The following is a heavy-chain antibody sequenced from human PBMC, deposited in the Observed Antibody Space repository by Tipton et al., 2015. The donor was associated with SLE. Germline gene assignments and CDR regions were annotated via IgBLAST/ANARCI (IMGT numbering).Heavy chain of an antibody. CDR3: ARDRRRRETYYYGLDV. CDR1: GVSVNSYY. D-gene: IGHD5-24*01. CDR2: FYYSGNT. V-gene: IGHV4-59*02. J-gene: IGHJ6*02. Sequence: LRLSCTVSGVSVNSYYWSWIRQSPGKGLEWIGYFYYSGNTRYNPSLQSRVTISVDTSKNQFSLKLTSVTAADTAVYYCARDRRRRETYYYGLDVWGRGTTVTVSS.